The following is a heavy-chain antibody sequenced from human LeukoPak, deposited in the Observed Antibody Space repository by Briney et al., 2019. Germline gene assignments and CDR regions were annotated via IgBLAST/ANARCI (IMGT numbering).Heavy chain of an antibody. D-gene: IGHD3-9*01. Sequence: SETLSPTCTVSGGSISGYYWSWIRQPPGKRLEWIGYIYYSGSTIYNPSLKSRVTISVDTSKNQVSLELSSVTAADTAVYYCARGRYFDWLPSNWFDPWGQGTLVTVSS. J-gene: IGHJ5*02. CDR2: IYYSGST. CDR3: ARGRYFDWLPSNWFDP. CDR1: GGSISGYY. V-gene: IGHV4-59*01.